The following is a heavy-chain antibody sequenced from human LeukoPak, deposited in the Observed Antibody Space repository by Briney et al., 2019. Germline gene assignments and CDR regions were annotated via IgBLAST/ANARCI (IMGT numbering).Heavy chain of an antibody. Sequence: PSETLSLTCTVSGGSISSSSYYWGWIRQPPGKGLEWIGSIYYSGSTYYNPSLKSRVTISVDTSKNQFSLKLSSVTAADTAVYYCAGGPEYSSSWYYYYYMDVWGKGTTVTISS. V-gene: IGHV4-39*01. CDR2: IYYSGST. J-gene: IGHJ6*03. CDR3: AGGPEYSSSWYYYYYMDV. CDR1: GGSISSSSYY. D-gene: IGHD6-13*01.